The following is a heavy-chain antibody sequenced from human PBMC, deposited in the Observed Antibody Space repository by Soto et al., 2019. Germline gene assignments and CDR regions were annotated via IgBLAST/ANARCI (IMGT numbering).Heavy chain of an antibody. Sequence: QVQLVESGGSVVQPGRSLRLSCAASGFTFTSYAMHWVRQAPGKGLEWVAVISYDGINEYYADSVKGRFTISRDNSKNKLFLQMSSLRVEDTAVYYSARDRLRLGELSLIGYFDYWGQGTLVTVSS. CDR1: GFTFTSYA. CDR2: ISYDGINE. CDR3: ARDRLRLGELSLIGYFDY. D-gene: IGHD3-16*02. J-gene: IGHJ4*02. V-gene: IGHV3-30*15.